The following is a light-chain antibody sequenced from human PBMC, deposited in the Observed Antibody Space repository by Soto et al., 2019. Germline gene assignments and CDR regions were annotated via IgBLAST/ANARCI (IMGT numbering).Light chain of an antibody. J-gene: IGKJ3*01. CDR2: GAS. V-gene: IGKV3-20*01. CDR3: QQYGSSPGFT. CDR1: QSVSSSY. Sequence: EIGLTQSPGTLSLSPGERATLSCRASQSVSSSYLAWYQQKPGQAPRLLIYGASSRATGIPDRFSGSGSGTDFTVTISRLEPEDFAVYYCQQYGSSPGFTFGPGTKVDIK.